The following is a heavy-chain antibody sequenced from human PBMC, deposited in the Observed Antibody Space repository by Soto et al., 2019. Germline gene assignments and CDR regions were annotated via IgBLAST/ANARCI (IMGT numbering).Heavy chain of an antibody. V-gene: IGHV3-23*01. Sequence: GGSLRLSCAASGFTFSSYAMSWVRQAPGKGLEWVSAISGSGGSTYYADSVKGRFTISRDNSKNTLYLQMNSLRAEDTAVYYCAKGVKYYYDSSGYIDYWGQGTLVTVSS. CDR1: GFTFSSYA. CDR2: ISGSGGST. D-gene: IGHD3-22*01. J-gene: IGHJ4*02. CDR3: AKGVKYYYDSSGYIDY.